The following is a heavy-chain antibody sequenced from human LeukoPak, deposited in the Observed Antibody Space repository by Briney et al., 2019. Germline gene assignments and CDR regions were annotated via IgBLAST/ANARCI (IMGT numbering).Heavy chain of an antibody. D-gene: IGHD3-3*01. CDR3: ARVYDFWSGYRKQQAFDI. CDR1: GGSISSGSYY. Sequence: SETLSLTCTVSGGSISSGSYYWSWIRQPAGKGLEWIGRIYTSGSTNYNPSLKSRVTISVDTSKNQFSLKLSSVTAADTAVYYCARVYDFWSGYRKQQAFDIWGQGTMVTVSS. CDR2: IYTSGST. J-gene: IGHJ3*02. V-gene: IGHV4-61*02.